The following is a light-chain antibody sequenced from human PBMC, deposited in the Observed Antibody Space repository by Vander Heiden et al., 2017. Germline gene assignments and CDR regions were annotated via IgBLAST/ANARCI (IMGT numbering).Light chain of an antibody. V-gene: IGKV3-15*01. J-gene: IGKJ5*01. Sequence: EIVPTQSPATLTVSPGERATLSCRASQSVSSNLAWYQQKPGQAPRLLIFGASTRATGIPARFSGSGSGTEFTLTISSLQSEDFAVYYCQQYNSWPPITFGQGTRLEIK. CDR3: QQYNSWPPIT. CDR1: QSVSSN. CDR2: GAS.